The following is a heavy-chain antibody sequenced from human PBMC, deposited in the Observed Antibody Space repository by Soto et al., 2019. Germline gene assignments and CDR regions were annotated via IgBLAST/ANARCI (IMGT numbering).Heavy chain of an antibody. D-gene: IGHD1-26*01. CDR3: ARTIVGATGDAFDI. J-gene: IGHJ3*02. CDR1: GYSISSSNW. Sequence: QVQLQESGPGLVKPSDTLSLTCAVSGYSISSSNWWGWIRQPPGKGLEWIGYIYYSGSTYYNPSLNIRCAMSVDPSRNQFSLKLSSVPAVHTAVYYCARTIVGATGDAFDIWGQGTMVTVSS. V-gene: IGHV4-28*01. CDR2: IYYSGST.